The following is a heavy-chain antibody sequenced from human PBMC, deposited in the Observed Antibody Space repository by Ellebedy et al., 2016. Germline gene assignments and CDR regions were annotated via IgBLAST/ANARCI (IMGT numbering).Heavy chain of an antibody. CDR1: GYTFTTYH. CDR3: ARGGGGYYLDY. J-gene: IGHJ4*02. CDR2: IIPSDGTT. D-gene: IGHD6-19*01. V-gene: IGHV1-46*01. Sequence: ALVKVSCKASGYTFTTYHMHWVRQAPGQGLDWMGKIIPSDGTTNYAQKFQGRVTMTRDTSTSTVYMELSSLTSEDTAVYYCARGGGGYYLDYWGQGTLITVSS.